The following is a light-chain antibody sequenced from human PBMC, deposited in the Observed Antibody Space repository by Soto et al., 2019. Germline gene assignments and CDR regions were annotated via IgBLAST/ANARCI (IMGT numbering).Light chain of an antibody. CDR2: DAS. CDR3: KQYVNSPLT. J-gene: IGKJ4*01. CDR1: QSVSSSY. V-gene: IGKV3-20*01. Sequence: DIVLTQSPGTLSLSPGERAALSCRASQSVSSSYLAWYQQKPGQAPRLLIYDASNLATGIPDRFSGSGSGTDFTLTISRLDPEEFAVYYCKQYVNSPLTFGGGTKVEIK.